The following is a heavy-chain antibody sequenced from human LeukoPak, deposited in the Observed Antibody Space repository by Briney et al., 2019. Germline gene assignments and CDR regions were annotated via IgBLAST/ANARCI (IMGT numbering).Heavy chain of an antibody. D-gene: IGHD2-2*02. CDR3: ARDLFPINWFES. CDR2: IFHTGIT. CDR1: GGSVTKYY. J-gene: IGHJ5*01. Sequence: PSETLSLTCTVSGGSVTKYYWHWIRQAPGKGLEWIGFIFHTGITNYNPSLKSRATISVATSKNQFSLKMTSVTAAHTAVYFCARDLFPINWFESWGQGTLVTVSS. V-gene: IGHV4-59*02.